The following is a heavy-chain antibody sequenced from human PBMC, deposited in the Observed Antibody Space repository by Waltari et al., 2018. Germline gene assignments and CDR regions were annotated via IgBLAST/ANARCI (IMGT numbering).Heavy chain of an antibody. CDR1: GGSFSGYY. CDR2: INHSGST. J-gene: IGHJ4*02. Sequence: QVQLQQWGAGLLKPSETLSLTCAVYGGSFSGYYWRWIRQPPGKGLEWIGEINHSGSTNYNPSLKSRVTISVDTSKNQFSLKLSSVTAADTAVYYCARGSDYYDSSGYYDPFDYWGQGTLVTVSS. V-gene: IGHV4-34*01. CDR3: ARGSDYYDSSGYYDPFDY. D-gene: IGHD3-22*01.